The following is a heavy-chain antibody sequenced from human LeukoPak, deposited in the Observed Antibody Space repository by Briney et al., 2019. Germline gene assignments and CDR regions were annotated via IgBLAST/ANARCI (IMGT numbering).Heavy chain of an antibody. CDR1: GFTFSSYG. CDR3: SKLKETRTGPFDY. J-gene: IGHJ4*02. Sequence: GGALRLSRAASGFTFSSYGMHWVRQAPGKGLEWVAFIRYDGSIKYYADSVKGRFTISRDNSKNTLYLEMNRLRTEDTAVYYCSKLKETRTGPFDYWGQGTLVTVSS. D-gene: IGHD1-14*01. CDR2: IRYDGSIK. V-gene: IGHV3-30*02.